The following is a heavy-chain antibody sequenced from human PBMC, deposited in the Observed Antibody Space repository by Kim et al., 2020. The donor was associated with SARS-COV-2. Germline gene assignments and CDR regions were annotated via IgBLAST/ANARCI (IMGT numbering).Heavy chain of an antibody. CDR2: ISYDGSNK. J-gene: IGHJ5*02. Sequence: GGSLRLSCAASGFTFSSYAMHWVRQAPGKGLEWVAVISYDGSNKYYADSVKGRFTISRDNSKNTLYLQMNSLRAEDTAVYYCARDFYYDSSGSGRNWFDPWGQGTLVTVSS. CDR3: ARDFYYDSSGSGRNWFDP. D-gene: IGHD3-22*01. CDR1: GFTFSSYA. V-gene: IGHV3-30*04.